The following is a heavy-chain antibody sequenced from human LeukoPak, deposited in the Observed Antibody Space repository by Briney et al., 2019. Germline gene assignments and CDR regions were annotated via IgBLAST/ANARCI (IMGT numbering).Heavy chain of an antibody. V-gene: IGHV4-31*03. Sequence: PSETLSLTCTVSGGSISSGGNYWSWLRQHPGKGLEWIGNTYYSGSTYYNPSLKSRVTISVDTSKNQFSLKLSSVTAADTAVYYCARGPNIAAAGEGDYYFDYWGQGTLVTVSS. CDR1: GGSISSGGNY. D-gene: IGHD6-13*01. J-gene: IGHJ4*02. CDR3: ARGPNIAAAGEGDYYFDY. CDR2: TYYSGST.